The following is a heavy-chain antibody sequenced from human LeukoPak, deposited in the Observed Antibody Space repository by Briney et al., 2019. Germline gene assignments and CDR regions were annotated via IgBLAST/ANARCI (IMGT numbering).Heavy chain of an antibody. V-gene: IGHV4-30-4*08. Sequence: SETLSLTCTVSGGSISSGDYYWSWIRQPPGKGLEWIGYIYYSGSTYYNPSLKGRVTISVDTSKNQFSLKLSSVTAADTAVYYCAKVVPAAMDAFDIWGQGTMVTVSS. J-gene: IGHJ3*02. CDR1: GGSISSGDYY. CDR2: IYYSGST. CDR3: AKVVPAAMDAFDI. D-gene: IGHD2-2*01.